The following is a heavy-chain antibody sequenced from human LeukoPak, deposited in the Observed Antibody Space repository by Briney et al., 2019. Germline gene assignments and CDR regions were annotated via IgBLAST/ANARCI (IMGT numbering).Heavy chain of an antibody. CDR3: AKDVGYCSSTSCYATELFDY. CDR2: ISGSGGST. D-gene: IGHD2-2*01. V-gene: IGHV3-23*01. J-gene: IGHJ4*02. Sequence: PGGSLRLSCAASGFTFSSYAMSWVRQAPGKGLEWVSAISGSGGSTYYADSVKGRFTISRDNSKNTLYLQMNSLRAEDTAVYYCAKDVGYCSSTSCYATELFDYWGQGTLVTVSS. CDR1: GFTFSSYA.